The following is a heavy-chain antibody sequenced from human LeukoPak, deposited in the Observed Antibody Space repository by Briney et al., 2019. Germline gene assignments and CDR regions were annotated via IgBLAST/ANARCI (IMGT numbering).Heavy chain of an antibody. V-gene: IGHV1-46*01. CDR1: GYTFTSYY. CDR2: INPSGGST. J-gene: IGHJ4*02. Sequence: GASVKVSCKASGYTFTSYYMHWVRQAPGQGLEWMGIINPSGGSTNYAQKFQGRVTITADKSTSTAYMELSSLRSEDTAVYYCARGGRIYSGSPFDYWGQGTLVTVSS. D-gene: IGHD1-26*01. CDR3: ARGGRIYSGSPFDY.